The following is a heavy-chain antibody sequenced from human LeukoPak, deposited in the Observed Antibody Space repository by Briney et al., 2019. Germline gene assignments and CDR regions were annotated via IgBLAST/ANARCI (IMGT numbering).Heavy chain of an antibody. D-gene: IGHD3-3*01. CDR3: AKDPRFLEWGDAFDT. CDR1: GFTFSSYA. Sequence: GGSLRHSCAASGFTFSSYAMSWVRQAPGKGLEWVSAISGSGGSTYYADSVKGRFTISRDNSKNTLYLQMNSLRAEDTAVYYCAKDPRFLEWGDAFDTWGQGTMVTVSS. J-gene: IGHJ3*02. V-gene: IGHV3-23*01. CDR2: ISGSGGST.